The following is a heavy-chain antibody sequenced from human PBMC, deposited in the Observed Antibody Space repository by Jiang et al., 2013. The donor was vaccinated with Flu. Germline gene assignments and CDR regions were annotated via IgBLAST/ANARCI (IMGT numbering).Heavy chain of an antibody. Sequence: TCTVSGGSISSYYWSWIRQPPGRDWSGLGISITVGVTNYNPSLKSRVTISVDTSKNQFSLKLSSVTAADTAVYYCARTPPGDRYFDLWGRGTLVTVSS. CDR2: SITVGVT. V-gene: IGHV4-59*08. D-gene: IGHD7-27*01. J-gene: IGHJ2*01. CDR3: ARTPPGDRYFDL. CDR1: GGSISSYY.